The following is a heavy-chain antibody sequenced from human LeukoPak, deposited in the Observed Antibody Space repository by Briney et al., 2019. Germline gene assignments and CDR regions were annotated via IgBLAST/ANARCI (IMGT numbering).Heavy chain of an antibody. CDR1: GGTFSSYA. D-gene: IGHD3-22*01. J-gene: IGHJ5*02. Sequence: ASVKVSCKASGGTFSSYAISWVRQAPGQGLEWMGRIIPILGIANYAQKFQGGVTITADKSTSTAYMELSSLRSEDTAVYYCARSYYYDSSGSLNWFDPWGQGTLVTVSS. CDR3: ARSYYYDSSGSLNWFDP. V-gene: IGHV1-69*04. CDR2: IIPILGIA.